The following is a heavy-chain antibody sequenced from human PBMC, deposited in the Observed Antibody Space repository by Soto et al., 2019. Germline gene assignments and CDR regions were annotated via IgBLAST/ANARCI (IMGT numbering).Heavy chain of an antibody. J-gene: IGHJ4*02. CDR1: GGSISSSSYY. V-gene: IGHV4-39*01. D-gene: IGHD3-3*01. Sequence: LSLTCTVSGGSISSSSYYWGWIRQPPGKGLEWIGSIYYSGSTYYNPSLKSRVTISVDTSKNQFSLKLSSVTAADTAVYYCAGGDYDFWSGYHLFDYWGQGTLVTVSS. CDR3: AGGDYDFWSGYHLFDY. CDR2: IYYSGST.